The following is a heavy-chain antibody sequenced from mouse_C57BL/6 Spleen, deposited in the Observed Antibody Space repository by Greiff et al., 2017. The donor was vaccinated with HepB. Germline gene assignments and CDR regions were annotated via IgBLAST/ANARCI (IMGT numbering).Heavy chain of an antibody. J-gene: IGHJ4*01. V-gene: IGHV5-4*03. CDR1: GFTFSSYA. CDR2: ISDGGSYT. D-gene: IGHD1-1*01. Sequence: EVNVVESGGGLVKPGGSLKLSCAASGFTFSSYAMSWVRQTPEKRLEWVATISDGGSYTYYPDNVKGRFTISRDNAKNNLYLQMSHLKSEDTAMYYCARLVAEAMDYWGQGTSVTVSS. CDR3: ARLVAEAMDY.